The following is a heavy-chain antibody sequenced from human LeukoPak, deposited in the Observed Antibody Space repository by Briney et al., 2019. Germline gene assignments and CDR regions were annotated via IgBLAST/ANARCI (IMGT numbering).Heavy chain of an antibody. CDR1: GFTFSSYG. Sequence: TGGSLRLSCVVSGFTFSSYGMHWVRQAPGKGLEWVAFIRYDGSNKNYADSVKGRFTISRDNSKNTLYLQMNSLRAEDTAVYYCAKDLRGGAVPGAIDYWGQGTLVTVSS. CDR2: IRYDGSNK. D-gene: IGHD2-2*01. V-gene: IGHV3-30*02. J-gene: IGHJ4*02. CDR3: AKDLRGGAVPGAIDY.